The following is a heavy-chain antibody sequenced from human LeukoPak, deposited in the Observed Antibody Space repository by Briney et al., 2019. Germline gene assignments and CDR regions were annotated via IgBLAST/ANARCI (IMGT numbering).Heavy chain of an antibody. CDR3: SPSKPYSGRFDY. Sequence: PGGSLRLSCAASGFTFSSYSMNWVRQAPGKGLEWVSSISSSSSYIYYADSVKGRFTISRDNAKNSLYLQMNSLRAEDTAVYYCSPSKPYSGRFDYWGQGTLVTVSS. D-gene: IGHD5-12*01. J-gene: IGHJ4*02. CDR2: ISSSSSYI. CDR1: GFTFSSYS. V-gene: IGHV3-21*01.